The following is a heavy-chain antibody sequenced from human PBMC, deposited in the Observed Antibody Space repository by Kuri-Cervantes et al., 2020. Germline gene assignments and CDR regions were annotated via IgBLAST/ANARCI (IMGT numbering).Heavy chain of an antibody. CDR3: ARDRSTVVTFDY. Sequence: ASVKVSCKASGYTFTSYYMHWVRQAPGQGLEWMGIINPSSGSTRYAQKVQGRVTMTRDTSTSTVYMELSSLRFEDTAVYYCARDRSTVVTFDYWGQGTLVTVSS. CDR2: INPSSGST. CDR1: GYTFTSYY. V-gene: IGHV1-46*01. D-gene: IGHD4-23*01. J-gene: IGHJ4*02.